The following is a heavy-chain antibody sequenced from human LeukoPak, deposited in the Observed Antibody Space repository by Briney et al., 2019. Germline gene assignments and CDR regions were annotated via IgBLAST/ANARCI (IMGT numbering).Heavy chain of an antibody. CDR3: VKRASGWYFDY. CDR1: GGSFSAFY. Sequence: SETLSLTCAVNGGSFSAFYWTFIRQPPGKGLEWIGEINHSGSTDYNPSLKSRVTISVDTPKNQFSLKLTSVTAADTAVYYCVKRASGWYFDYWGQGTLDTVSS. J-gene: IGHJ4*02. CDR2: INHSGST. V-gene: IGHV4-34*01. D-gene: IGHD6-19*01.